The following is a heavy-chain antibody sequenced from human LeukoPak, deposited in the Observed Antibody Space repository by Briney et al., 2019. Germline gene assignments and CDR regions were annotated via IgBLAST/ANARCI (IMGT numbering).Heavy chain of an antibody. J-gene: IGHJ6*03. V-gene: IGHV5-51*01. CDR1: DYCFTCYW. CDR3: ARQDYYYYMDV. Sequence: GKALKISCKGSDYCFTCYWIGGGRPMPGERLEWMGIIDPGDSDTRYRPSFQGQVTISADKSISTAYLQWSSLKASDTAMYYCARQDYYYYMDVWGKGTTVTVSS. CDR2: IDPGDSDT.